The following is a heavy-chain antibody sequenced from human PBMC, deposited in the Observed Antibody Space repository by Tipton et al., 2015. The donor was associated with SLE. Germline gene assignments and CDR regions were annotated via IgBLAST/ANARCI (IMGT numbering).Heavy chain of an antibody. J-gene: IGHJ2*01. CDR3: ARDTTLGRYWYFDL. CDR1: GDSISSGSLY. D-gene: IGHD1-1*01. V-gene: IGHV4-61*02. Sequence: TLSLTCTVSGDSISSGSLYWTWIRQPAGKGLEWSGRIRASGSPEYNPPLKSRVTISIDTSKNQLSLSLSSVTAADTAVYYCARDTTLGRYWYFDLWGRGTLVTVSS. CDR2: IRASGSP.